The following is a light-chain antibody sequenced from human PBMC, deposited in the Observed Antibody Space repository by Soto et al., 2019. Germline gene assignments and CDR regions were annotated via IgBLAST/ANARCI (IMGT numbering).Light chain of an antibody. J-gene: IGKJ5*01. Sequence: EVVMTQSPATLSVSPVERATLSCRASESVSRNLAWYQQKPGQAPRLLIYDASTRATGIPDRFSGGGSGTEFTLTISSLQSEDFAVYYCQQYNNWPVFGQGTRLEIK. CDR3: QQYNNWPV. CDR2: DAS. V-gene: IGKV3-15*01. CDR1: ESVSRN.